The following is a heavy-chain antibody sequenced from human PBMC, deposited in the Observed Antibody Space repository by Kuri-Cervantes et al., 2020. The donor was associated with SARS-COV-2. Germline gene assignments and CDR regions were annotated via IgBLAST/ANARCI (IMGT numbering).Heavy chain of an antibody. CDR3: ARDHGTPLYYDYFCGSYRDRHNWFDP. CDR1: GFTFSSYS. V-gene: IGHV3-48*01. D-gene: IGHD3-16*02. J-gene: IGHJ5*02. CDR2: TISTISTI. Sequence: GESLKISCAASGFTFSSYSMNWVRQAPGKGLELVSYTISTISTISYADSVKGRFTISRYNAKNSLYRQMNSLKAEDTAVYYCARDHGTPLYYDYFCGSYRDRHNWFDPWGQGTLVTVSS.